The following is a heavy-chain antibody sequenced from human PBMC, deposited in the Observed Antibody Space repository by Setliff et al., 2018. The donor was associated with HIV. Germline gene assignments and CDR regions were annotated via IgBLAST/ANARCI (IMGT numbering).Heavy chain of an antibody. Sequence: PSETLSLTCSVSTDSISNFHWSWMRQPAGKGLEWIGRIFCSGTTHYNPSLKSRVTMSIDTSKNQFSLKLNSVTAADTAVYFCARDRSKYGTGSSAYNWFDPWGLGTLVTVSS. J-gene: IGHJ5*02. CDR3: ARDRSKYGTGSSAYNWFDP. CDR1: TDSISNFH. D-gene: IGHD3-16*01. V-gene: IGHV4-4*07. CDR2: IFCSGTT.